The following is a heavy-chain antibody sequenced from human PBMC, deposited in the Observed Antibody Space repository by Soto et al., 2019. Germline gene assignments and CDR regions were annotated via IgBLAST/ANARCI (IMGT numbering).Heavy chain of an antibody. CDR1: GFTFSSYA. J-gene: IGHJ4*02. D-gene: IGHD2-2*01. CDR2: ISGSGGST. CDR3: AKIQGYCSSTSCYEPYFDY. V-gene: IGHV3-23*01. Sequence: EVQLLASGGGLVQPGGSLRLSCAASGFTFSSYAMSWVRQAPGKGLEWVSAISGSGGSTYYADSVKGRFTISRDNSKNTLYLQMNSLRAEDTAVYYCAKIQGYCSSTSCYEPYFDYWGQGTLVTVSS.